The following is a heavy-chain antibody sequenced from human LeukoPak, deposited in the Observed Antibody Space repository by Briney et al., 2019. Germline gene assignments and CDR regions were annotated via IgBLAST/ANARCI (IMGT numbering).Heavy chain of an antibody. Sequence: ASVKVSCKASGYTFSDYYIHWVRQAPGQGLEWMGWINPNSGGTNYAQKFQGRVTMTRDTSISTAYMELSRLRSDDTAVYYCARGPAIPAALWWFDPWGQGTLVTVSS. J-gene: IGHJ5*02. CDR3: ARGPAIPAALWWFDP. V-gene: IGHV1-2*02. CDR1: GYTFSDYY. D-gene: IGHD2-2*01. CDR2: INPNSGGT.